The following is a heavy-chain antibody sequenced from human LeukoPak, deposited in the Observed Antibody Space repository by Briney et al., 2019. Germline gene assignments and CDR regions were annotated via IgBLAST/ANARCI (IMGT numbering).Heavy chain of an antibody. D-gene: IGHD3-9*01. V-gene: IGHV3-23*01. CDR3: AKVIPDILTGYVPN. CDR1: GVTFSRSV. CDR2: IGGSGGTT. Sequence: PGGSLRLSCAASGVTFSRSVMSWVRQAPGKGLEWVSGIGGSGGTTYYADSVKGRFTISRDNSKNTLYLQMNSLRAEDTAVYYCAKVIPDILTGYVPNWGRGTLVTVSS. J-gene: IGHJ4*02.